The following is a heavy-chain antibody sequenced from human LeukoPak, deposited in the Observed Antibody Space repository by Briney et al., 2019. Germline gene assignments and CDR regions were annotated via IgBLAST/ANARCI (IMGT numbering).Heavy chain of an antibody. J-gene: IGHJ4*02. CDR1: GFTFSSYS. Sequence: PGGSLRLSCAASGFTFSSYSMNWVRQAPGKGLEWVSTVRVNGRSTYYADSVKGRFTISRDNSKNTLYLQMNSLRAEDTALYYCAKPGEASNYYFDCWGQGALVTVSS. V-gene: IGHV3-23*01. CDR2: VRVNGRST. D-gene: IGHD2-21*01. CDR3: AKPGEASNYYFDC.